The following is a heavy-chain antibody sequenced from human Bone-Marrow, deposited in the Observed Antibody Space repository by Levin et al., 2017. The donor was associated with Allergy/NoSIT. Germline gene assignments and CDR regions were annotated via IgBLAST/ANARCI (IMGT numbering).Heavy chain of an antibody. Sequence: GESLKISCAASGFTFSSYWMSWVRQAPGKGLEWVANIKQDGSEKYYVDSVKGRFTISRDNAKNSLYLQMNSLRAEDTAVYYCARCRRLYYSSSSGNWFDPWGQGTLVTVSS. CDR3: ARCRRLYYSSSSGNWFDP. V-gene: IGHV3-7*01. CDR2: IKQDGSEK. D-gene: IGHD6-6*01. CDR1: GFTFSSYW. J-gene: IGHJ5*02.